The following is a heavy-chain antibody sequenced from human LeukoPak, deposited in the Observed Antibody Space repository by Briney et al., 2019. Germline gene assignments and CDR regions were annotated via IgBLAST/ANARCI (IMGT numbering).Heavy chain of an antibody. Sequence: SETLSLTCTVSGGSISSYYWSWIRQPPGKGLEWIGYIYYSGSTSYNPSLKSRVIISVDTSKNQFSLKLSSVTAADTAVYYCAREAPYYYGSGSYFWFDPWGQGTLVTVSS. CDR3: AREAPYYYGSGSYFWFDP. J-gene: IGHJ5*02. CDR1: GGSISSYY. CDR2: IYYSGST. V-gene: IGHV4-59*12. D-gene: IGHD3-10*01.